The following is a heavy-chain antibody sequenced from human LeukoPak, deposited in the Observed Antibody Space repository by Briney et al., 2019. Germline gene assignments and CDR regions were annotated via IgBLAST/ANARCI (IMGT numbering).Heavy chain of an antibody. CDR2: ISFDESNK. CDR3: ARDSSSWYYFEY. CDR1: RFTFSSYA. V-gene: IGHV3-30*04. D-gene: IGHD6-13*01. Sequence: GGSLRLSCAASRFTFSSYAMYWVRQAPGKGLEWVAVISFDESNKYYADSVKGRFTISRDNSKNTLYLQMNSLRAEDTAVYYCARDSSSWYYFEYWGQGTLVTVSS. J-gene: IGHJ4*02.